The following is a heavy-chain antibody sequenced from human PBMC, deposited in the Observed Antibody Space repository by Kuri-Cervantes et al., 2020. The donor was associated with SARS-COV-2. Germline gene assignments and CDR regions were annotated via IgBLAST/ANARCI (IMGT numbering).Heavy chain of an antibody. CDR2: INPNSGGT. CDR3: ARTRIAAAGTIDY. Sequence: ASVKVSCKASGYTFTGYYMHWVRQAPGQGLEWMGWINPNSGGTNYAQKFQGRVTMTSDTSISTAYMELSRLRSEDTAVYYCARTRIAAAGTIDYWGQGTLVTVSS. J-gene: IGHJ4*02. V-gene: IGHV1-2*02. D-gene: IGHD6-13*01. CDR1: GYTFTGYY.